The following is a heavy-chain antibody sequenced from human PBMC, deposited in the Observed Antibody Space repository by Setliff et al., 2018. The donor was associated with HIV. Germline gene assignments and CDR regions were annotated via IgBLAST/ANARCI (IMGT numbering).Heavy chain of an antibody. Sequence: PSETLSLTCTVYGGSFTNGGSFSHYFCAWIRQSPGKGLEWIGEVNLTGSTNYNPSLKSRVTISVDSSKNQLSLEVNSVTAADTAVYYCARHKRYCTDGICLSSIDHAFDIWGQGTMVTVSS. CDR1: GGSFSHYF. J-gene: IGHJ3*02. V-gene: IGHV4-34*01. D-gene: IGHD2-8*01. CDR2: VNLTGST. CDR3: ARHKRYCTDGICLSSIDHAFDI.